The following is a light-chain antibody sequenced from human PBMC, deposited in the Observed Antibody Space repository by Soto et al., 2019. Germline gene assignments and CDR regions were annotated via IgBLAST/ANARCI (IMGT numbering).Light chain of an antibody. Sequence: DIQMTQSPSPLSASVGDRVTITCRASQSISSYLNWYQQKPGKAPKVLIYGASTLQSGVSSRFSGSGSGTDFTLTISSLQVEDSATYYCQQGYSTPETFGQGTKVDIK. CDR1: QSISSY. J-gene: IGKJ1*01. CDR2: GAS. V-gene: IGKV1-39*01. CDR3: QQGYSTPET.